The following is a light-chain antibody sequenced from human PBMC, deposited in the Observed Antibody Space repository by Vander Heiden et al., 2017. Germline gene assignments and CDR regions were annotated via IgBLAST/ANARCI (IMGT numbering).Light chain of an antibody. CDR1: QSVSSN. J-gene: IGKJ4*01. CDR2: GAS. V-gene: IGKV3-15*01. Sequence: EIVMTQSPATLSVSPGERATLSCRASQSVSSNLAWYQQKPGQAPRLLIYGASTRATGIPARFSGSGYGTEFTLTISSRQSEDFAVYYCQQDNNWPSLTFGGASKVDIK. CDR3: QQDNNWPSLT.